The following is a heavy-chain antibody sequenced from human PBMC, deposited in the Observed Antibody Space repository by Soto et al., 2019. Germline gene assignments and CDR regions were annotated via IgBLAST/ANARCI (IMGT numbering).Heavy chain of an antibody. D-gene: IGHD3-10*01. CDR3: ARDLRLDAFDI. Sequence: GESLKISCAASGFTFSSYSMNWVRQAPGKGLEWVSSISSSSSYIYYADSVKGRFTISRDNAKNSLYLQMNSLRAEDTAVYYCARDLRLDAFDIWGQGTXVTVSS. CDR2: ISSSSSYI. J-gene: IGHJ3*02. CDR1: GFTFSSYS. V-gene: IGHV3-21*01.